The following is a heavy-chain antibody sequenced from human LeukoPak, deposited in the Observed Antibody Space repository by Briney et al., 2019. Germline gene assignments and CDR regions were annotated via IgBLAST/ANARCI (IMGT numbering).Heavy chain of an antibody. V-gene: IGHV3-9*01. J-gene: IGHJ3*02. CDR3: AKGGDVDILNSHHAFDI. CDR1: GFTFDDYA. CDR2: INWNSGSI. D-gene: IGHD3-9*01. Sequence: GGSLRLSCAGSGFTFDDYAMHWVRQPPGKGLEWVSGINWNSGSIGYADSVKGRFTISRDNAKNSLYLQMNSLRAEDTALYYCAKGGDVDILNSHHAFDIWGQGTMVTVSS.